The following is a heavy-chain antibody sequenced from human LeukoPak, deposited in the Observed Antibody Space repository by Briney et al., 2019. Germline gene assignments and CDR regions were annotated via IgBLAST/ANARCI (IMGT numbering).Heavy chain of an antibody. Sequence: GGSLRLSCAASGFTFSSYAMSWVRQAPGKGLEWVSGISGSGGSTYYADSVKGRFTISRDNSKNTLYLQMNSLRAEDTAVYYCAKAGGDFWSGYYLAYWGQGTLVTVSS. CDR2: ISGSGGST. CDR1: GFTFSSYA. J-gene: IGHJ4*02. CDR3: AKAGGDFWSGYYLAY. D-gene: IGHD3-3*01. V-gene: IGHV3-23*01.